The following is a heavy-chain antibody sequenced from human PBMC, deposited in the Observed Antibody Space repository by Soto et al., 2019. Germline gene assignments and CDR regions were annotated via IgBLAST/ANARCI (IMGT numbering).Heavy chain of an antibody. D-gene: IGHD3-10*01. CDR1: GGSINNSSFY. CDR2: IYYSGSA. CDR3: ARRPLVRGIIPYYFDS. Sequence: QLQLQESGPGLVQPSETLSLTCTVSGGSINNSSFYWGWVRQPPGKRLEWIGSIYYSGSAYYNPSLKRRLTISVDTSNNQFSLNLSSVTAADTAVYFCARRPLVRGIIPYYFDSWGQGTLVTVSS. V-gene: IGHV4-39*01. J-gene: IGHJ4*02.